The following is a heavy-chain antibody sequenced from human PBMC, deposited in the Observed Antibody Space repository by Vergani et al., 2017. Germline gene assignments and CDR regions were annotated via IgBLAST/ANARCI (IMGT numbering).Heavy chain of an antibody. CDR3: ARGWALRYFDYFDY. CDR2: INHSGST. J-gene: IGHJ4*02. CDR1: GGSFSGYY. Sequence: QVQLQQWGAGLLKPSETLSLTCAVYGGSFSGYYWSWIRQPPGKGLEWIGEINHSGSTNYNPSLKSRVTISVDTSKNQFSLKLSSVTAADTAVYYCARGWALRYFDYFDYWGQRTLVTVSS. D-gene: IGHD3-9*01. V-gene: IGHV4-34*01.